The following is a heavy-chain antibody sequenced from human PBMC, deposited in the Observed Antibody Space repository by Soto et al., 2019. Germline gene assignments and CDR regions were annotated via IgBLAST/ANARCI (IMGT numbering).Heavy chain of an antibody. Sequence: EVQLLESGGGLVQPGGSLRLSCAASGFTFSSYAMSWVRQAPGKGLEWVSAISGSGGSTYYADSVKGRFTISRDNSKNTLYMQINSLRAEDTAVYYCAKDRLSSSWYGVAYYYYGMDVWGQGTTVTVSS. CDR2: ISGSGGST. V-gene: IGHV3-23*01. CDR1: GFTFSSYA. J-gene: IGHJ6*02. CDR3: AKDRLSSSWYGVAYYYYGMDV. D-gene: IGHD6-13*01.